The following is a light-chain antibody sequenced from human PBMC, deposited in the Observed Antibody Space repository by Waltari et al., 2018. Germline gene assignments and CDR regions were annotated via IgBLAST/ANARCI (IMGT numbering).Light chain of an antibody. J-gene: IGKJ2*01. CDR1: QTISTW. CDR2: DGS. V-gene: IGKV1-5*01. CDR3: QQYNSNSPYT. Sequence: DIQMTQSPSTLSASVGDRVTLTCRASQTISTWLAWYQQKPGRAPKLLIQDGSSVESGAPSRFSGSGSGTEFTLTISSLQPDDFATYYCQQYNSNSPYTFGQGTKLEIK.